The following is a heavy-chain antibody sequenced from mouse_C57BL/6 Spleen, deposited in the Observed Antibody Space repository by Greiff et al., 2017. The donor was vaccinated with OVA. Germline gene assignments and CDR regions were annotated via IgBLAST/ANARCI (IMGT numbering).Heavy chain of an antibody. CDR3: ARGDYYGSSLFDY. CDR2: INPGSGGT. CDR1: GYAFTNYL. D-gene: IGHD1-1*01. Sequence: QVQLQQSGAELVRPGTSVKLSCKASGYAFTNYLIEWVKQRPGQGLEWIGVINPGSGGTNYNEKFKGKATLTADKSSSTAYMQLSSLTSEDSAVYFFARGDYYGSSLFDYWGQGTTLTVSS. V-gene: IGHV1-54*01. J-gene: IGHJ2*01.